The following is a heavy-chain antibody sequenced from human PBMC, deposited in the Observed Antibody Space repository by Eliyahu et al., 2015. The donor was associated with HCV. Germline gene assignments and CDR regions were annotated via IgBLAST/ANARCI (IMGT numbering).Heavy chain of an antibody. CDR1: GFSFSSYE. CDR3: ARVDVTRLDF. CDR2: ISXSGRTI. Sequence: EVQLVXSGGKLVQPGGSXRLSCXAXGFSFSSYEMNWVRQVPGQGMEWVAYISXSGRTIYYLDSVKGRFTISRDNADNLLFLQMNSLRAEDTAVYYCARVDVTRLDFWGQGTLVTVSS. V-gene: IGHV3-48*03. J-gene: IGHJ4*02. D-gene: IGHD4-23*01.